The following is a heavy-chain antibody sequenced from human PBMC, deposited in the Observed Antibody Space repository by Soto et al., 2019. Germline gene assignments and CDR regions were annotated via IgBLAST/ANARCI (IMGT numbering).Heavy chain of an antibody. J-gene: IGHJ6*02. V-gene: IGHV4-59*08. CDR2: IYYSGST. CDR3: ARLNGYCVSTKCHGHYGMDV. CDR1: GGSIGSYY. D-gene: IGHD2-2*03. Sequence: SETLSLTCTVSGGSIGSYYGSWIRQPPGKGLEWIGYIYYSGSTNYNPSLKSRVTISVDTSKNEFSLRLNSVTAADTAVYYCARLNGYCVSTKCHGHYGMDVWGQGTTVTVSS.